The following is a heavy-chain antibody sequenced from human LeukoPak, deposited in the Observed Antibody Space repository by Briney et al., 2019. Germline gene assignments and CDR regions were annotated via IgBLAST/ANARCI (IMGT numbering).Heavy chain of an antibody. CDR3: ARVRTYWSMSI. V-gene: IGHV1-8*01. D-gene: IGHD6-6*01. CDR1: GYTFTTYD. J-gene: IGHJ4*02. Sequence: ASVKVSCKASGYTFTTYDINWARQATGQGLEWMGWMNPNSGDAGYAPKFQSRVTMTRNTSITTAYMEVTNLKSEDTAVYYCARVRTYWSMSIWGQGTLVTVSS. CDR2: MNPNSGDA.